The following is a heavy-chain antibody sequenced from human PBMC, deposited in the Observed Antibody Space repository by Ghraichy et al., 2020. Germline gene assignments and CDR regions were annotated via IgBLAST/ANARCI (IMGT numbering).Heavy chain of an antibody. CDR3: ARGVQGGVELEPGVAYYFDY. D-gene: IGHD3-10*02. CDR2: IYYSGST. V-gene: IGHV4-59*01. J-gene: IGHJ4*02. CDR1: GGSISSYY. Sequence: SQTLSLTCTVSGGSISSYYWSWIRQPPGKGLEWIGYIYYSGSTNYNPSLKSRVTISVDTSKNQFSLKLSSVTAADTAVYYCARGVQGGVELEPGVAYYFDYWGQGTLVTVSS.